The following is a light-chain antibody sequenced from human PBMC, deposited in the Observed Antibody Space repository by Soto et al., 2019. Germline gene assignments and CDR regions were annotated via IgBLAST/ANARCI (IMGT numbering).Light chain of an antibody. V-gene: IGLV2-14*01. CDR2: DVS. CDR1: TNDVGGYNY. Sequence: QSALTQPASVSGSPGQSITISCSGTTNDVGGYNYVSWYQQHPGKAPRLMIYDVSDRPSGVSNRFSGSKSGDTASLTVSGLQSEDEADYYCSSYTGSNTVIFGGGTKLTVL. J-gene: IGLJ2*01. CDR3: SSYTGSNTVI.